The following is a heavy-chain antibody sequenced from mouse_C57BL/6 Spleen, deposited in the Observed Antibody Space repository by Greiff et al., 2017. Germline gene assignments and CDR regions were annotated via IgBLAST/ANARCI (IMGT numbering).Heavy chain of an antibody. CDR2: IYPSDSET. D-gene: IGHD1-1*01. CDR3: ARRGVRGSPV. CDR1: GYTFTSYW. J-gene: IGHJ1*03. V-gene: IGHV1-61*01. Sequence: QVQLQQPGAELVRPGSSVKLSCKASGYTFTSYWMDWVKQRPGQGLEWIGNIYPSDSETHYNQKFKDKATLTVDKSSSTAYMQLSSLTSEDSAVYYCARRGVRGSPVWGTGTTVTVSS.